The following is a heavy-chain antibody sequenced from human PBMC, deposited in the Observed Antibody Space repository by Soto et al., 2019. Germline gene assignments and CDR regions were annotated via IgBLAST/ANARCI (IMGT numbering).Heavy chain of an antibody. CDR3: ALKQQLGSNWFDP. CDR2: IIPILGIA. V-gene: IGHV1-69*02. D-gene: IGHD6-13*01. CDR1: GGTFSSYT. J-gene: IGHJ5*02. Sequence: ASVTVSCKASGGTFSSYTISWVRQAPGQGLEWMGRIIPILGIANYAQKFQGRVTITADKSTSTAYMELSSLRSEDTAVYYCALKQQLGSNWFDPWGQGTLVTVSS.